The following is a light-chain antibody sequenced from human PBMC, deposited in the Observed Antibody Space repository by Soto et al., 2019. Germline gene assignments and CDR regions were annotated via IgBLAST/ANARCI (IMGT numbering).Light chain of an antibody. CDR1: SGHSSYA. J-gene: IGLJ1*01. CDR2: LNSDGSH. Sequence: QLVLTQSPSASASLGASVKLTCTLDSGHSSYAIAWHQQQPEKGPRYLMKLNSDGSHSKGDGIPDRFSGSSSGAERYLTISSLQSEVEADYYCQTWGTGIRVFGTGTKLTVL. CDR3: QTWGTGIRV. V-gene: IGLV4-69*01.